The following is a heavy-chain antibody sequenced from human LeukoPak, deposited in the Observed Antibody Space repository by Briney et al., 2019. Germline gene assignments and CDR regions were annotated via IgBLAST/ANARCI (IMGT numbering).Heavy chain of an antibody. CDR3: AGSMAVAGLSFDY. J-gene: IGHJ4*02. D-gene: IGHD6-19*01. Sequence: PGGSLRLSCTVSGFTVSSDSMSWVRQAPGKGLEWVSFIYSGGSTHYSDSVKGRFTISRDNSKNTLYLQMNSLRAEDTAVYYCAGSMAVAGLSFDYWGQGTLVTVSS. V-gene: IGHV3-53*01. CDR2: IYSGGST. CDR1: GFTVSSDS.